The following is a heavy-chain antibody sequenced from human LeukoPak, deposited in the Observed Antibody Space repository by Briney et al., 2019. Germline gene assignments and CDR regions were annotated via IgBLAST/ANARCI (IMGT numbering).Heavy chain of an antibody. CDR1: GFTFSSYA. J-gene: IGHJ4*02. CDR2: ISGSGGST. Sequence: GGSLRLSCAASGFTFSSYAMSWVRQAPGKGLEWVSAISGSGGSTYYADSVKGRFTISRDNSKNTLYLQMNSLRAEDTAVYYCAKDPRRITMVRDDYWGQGTLVTVSS. CDR3: AKDPRRITMVRDDY. V-gene: IGHV3-23*01. D-gene: IGHD3-10*01.